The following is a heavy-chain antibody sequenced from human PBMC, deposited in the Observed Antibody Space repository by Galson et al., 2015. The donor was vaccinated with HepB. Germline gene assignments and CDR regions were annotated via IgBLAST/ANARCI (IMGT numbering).Heavy chain of an antibody. D-gene: IGHD3-3*01. J-gene: IGHJ4*01. CDR1: GFTFSGSA. CDR3: TRLGYYDFWSGYCSYFDY. V-gene: IGHV3-73*01. Sequence: SLRLSCAASGFTFSGSAMHWVRQASEKGLEWVGRIRSKANSYATAYAASVKGRFTISRDDSKNTAYLQMNSLKTEDTAVYYCTRLGYYDFWSGYCSYFDYWGHGTLVAVSS. CDR2: IRSKANSYAT.